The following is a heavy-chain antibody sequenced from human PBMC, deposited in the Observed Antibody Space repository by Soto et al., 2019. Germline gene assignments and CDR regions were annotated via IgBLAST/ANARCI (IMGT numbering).Heavy chain of an antibody. CDR2: ISYDGSNK. Sequence: QVQLVESGGGVVQPGRSLRLSCAASGFTFSTYAMHWVRQAPGKGLEWVAVISYDGSNKYYADSVKGRFTISRDNSKNTLYRQMNRLRAEDTAVYYGARDKTPYSSGWHNRHCDSCGQRTLVTVSS. J-gene: IGHJ4*02. CDR3: ARDKTPYSSGWHNRHCDS. CDR1: GFTFSTYA. D-gene: IGHD6-19*01. V-gene: IGHV3-30-3*01.